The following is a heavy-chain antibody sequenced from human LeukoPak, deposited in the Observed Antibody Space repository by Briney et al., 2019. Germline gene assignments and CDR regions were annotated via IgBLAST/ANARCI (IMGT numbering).Heavy chain of an antibody. CDR1: GYTFTSYG. D-gene: IGHD3-9*01. CDR3: ARSFSCDILTGYGDYYYYGMDV. Sequence: ASVKVSCKASGYTFTSYGISWVRQAPGQGLEWMGWISAYNGNTNYAQKLQGRVTMTTDTSTSTAYMELRSLRSDDTAVYYCARSFSCDILTGYGDYYYYGMDVWGQGTTVTVSS. V-gene: IGHV1-18*01. CDR2: ISAYNGNT. J-gene: IGHJ6*02.